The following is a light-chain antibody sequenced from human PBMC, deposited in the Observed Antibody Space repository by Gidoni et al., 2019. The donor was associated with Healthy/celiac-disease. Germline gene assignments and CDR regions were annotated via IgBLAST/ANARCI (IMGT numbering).Light chain of an antibody. Sequence: DIQMTQSPSSLSASVGDRVTITCRASQSISTYLNWYQQKPGEAPKLLIYAASSLQSGVPSRVSGSGSGTDFTLTISSLQPEDFATYYCQQSYSTPRTFGQXTKVEIK. CDR3: QQSYSTPRT. J-gene: IGKJ1*01. CDR1: QSISTY. V-gene: IGKV1-39*01. CDR2: AAS.